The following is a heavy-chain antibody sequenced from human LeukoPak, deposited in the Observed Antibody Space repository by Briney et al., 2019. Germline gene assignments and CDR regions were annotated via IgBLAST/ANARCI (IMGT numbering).Heavy chain of an antibody. J-gene: IGHJ6*03. CDR1: GGSISSYY. CDR2: IYTSGST. Sequence: SETLSLTCTVSGGSISSYYWSWIRQPPGKGLEWIGRIYTSGSTNYNPSLKSRVTISVDTSKNQFSLKLSSVTAADTAVYYCARDGRLGTYYYYYYMDVWGKGTTVTVSS. D-gene: IGHD1-14*01. V-gene: IGHV4-4*08. CDR3: ARDGRLGTYYYYYYMDV.